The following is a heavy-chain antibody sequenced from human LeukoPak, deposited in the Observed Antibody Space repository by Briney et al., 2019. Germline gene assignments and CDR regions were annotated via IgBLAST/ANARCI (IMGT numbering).Heavy chain of an antibody. Sequence: GASVKLSCKASGYTFTSYYLHWVRQAPGQGLQWMGIINPTVGDTIYAQRSQGRVTMTRDMSTSTVYMELSSLRSEDTAVYYCARYGFSSVWQGGWHAFDIWGHGTMVTVSS. CDR2: INPTVGDT. CDR1: GYTFTSYY. V-gene: IGHV1-46*01. CDR3: ARYGFSSVWQGGWHAFDI. D-gene: IGHD6-25*01. J-gene: IGHJ3*02.